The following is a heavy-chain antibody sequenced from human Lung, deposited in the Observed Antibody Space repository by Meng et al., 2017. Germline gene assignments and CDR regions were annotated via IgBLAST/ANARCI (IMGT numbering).Heavy chain of an antibody. CDR3: ARGQKGYFDL. V-gene: IGHV4-30-4*01. CDR2: IYNSGST. J-gene: IGHJ2*01. CDR1: GGSISSSNYY. Sequence: QVQLPESGPGLVTPSPTLSLTCTVSGGSISSSNYYWSWIRQPPGKGLEWSGHIYNSGSTYYNPSLKSRITISVDTSKNQFSLKLSSVTAADTAVYYCARGQKGYFDLWGRGTLVTVSS.